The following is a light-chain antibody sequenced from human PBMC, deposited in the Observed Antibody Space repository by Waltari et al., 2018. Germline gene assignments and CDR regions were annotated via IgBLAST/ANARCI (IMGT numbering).Light chain of an antibody. CDR2: GAS. V-gene: IGKV3-20*01. Sequence: VLTQSPGTMSLSPGERATLSCRASQSVNSNYLAWYQQRPGQAPRLLIYGASSRATGIPDRFSGSGSGTDFTLTISRLEPEDVAVYYCQQYVSSPWTFGQGTKVEIK. J-gene: IGKJ1*01. CDR3: QQYVSSPWT. CDR1: QSVNSNY.